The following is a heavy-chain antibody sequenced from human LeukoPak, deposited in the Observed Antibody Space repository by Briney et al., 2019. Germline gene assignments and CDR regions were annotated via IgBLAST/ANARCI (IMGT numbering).Heavy chain of an antibody. CDR3: AKDISVSDSYFDY. V-gene: IGHV3-74*01. CDR2: IKSDGGT. D-gene: IGHD6-19*01. J-gene: IGHJ4*02. Sequence: PGGSLRLSCAASGFTFITYWMHWVRQAPGKGLVWVSRIKSDGGTNYADSVKGRFTISRDNAKKTLYLQMDSVTYEDTAIYHCAKDISVSDSYFDYWGQGTLVTVSS. CDR1: GFTFITYW.